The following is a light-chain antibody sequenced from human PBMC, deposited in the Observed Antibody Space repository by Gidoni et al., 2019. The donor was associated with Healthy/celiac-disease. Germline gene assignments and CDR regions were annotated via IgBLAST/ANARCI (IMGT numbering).Light chain of an antibody. J-gene: IGKJ1*01. V-gene: IGKV1-5*03. CDR1: QSLSSW. CDR3: QQYNSYST. Sequence: DIQMTQSPSTLSASVGDRVTITCRASQSLSSWLAWYQQKPGKAPKRLIYKASSLESGVPSRFSGSGSGTEFTLTISSLQPDDFATYYCQQYNSYSTCGQGTKVEIK. CDR2: KAS.